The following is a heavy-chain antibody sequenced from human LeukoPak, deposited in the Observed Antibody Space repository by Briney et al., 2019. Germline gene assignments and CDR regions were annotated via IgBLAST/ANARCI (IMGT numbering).Heavy chain of an antibody. V-gene: IGHV1-2*02. CDR1: GYTFTSYD. Sequence: ASVKVSCKASGYTFTSYDINWVRQAPGQGLEWMGWINPNTGGTNYAQNFQGRVTMTRDTSISTAYMELTRLTSDDTAVYYCARAVAGILVGWFDPWGQGTLVTVSS. D-gene: IGHD6-19*01. CDR2: INPNTGGT. CDR3: ARAVAGILVGWFDP. J-gene: IGHJ5*02.